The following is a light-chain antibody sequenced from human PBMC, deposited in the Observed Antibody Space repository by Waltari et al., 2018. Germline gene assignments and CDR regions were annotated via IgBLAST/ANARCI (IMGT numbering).Light chain of an antibody. CDR1: QSVSSN. CDR3: QQYNNWPALT. V-gene: IGKV3-15*01. Sequence: EIVMTQSPATLSVSPGERATLSCRASQSVSSNLAWYQQKPGQAPRLRNYGASTRAPGIPARFGGSGSATEFTLTISSMQSEDFAVYYCQQYNNWPALTFGGGTKVEIK. J-gene: IGKJ4*01. CDR2: GAS.